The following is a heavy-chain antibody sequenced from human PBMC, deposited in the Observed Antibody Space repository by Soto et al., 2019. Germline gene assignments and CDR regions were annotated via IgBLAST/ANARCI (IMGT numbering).Heavy chain of an antibody. Sequence: QLHLVESGGGVVQPGASVRLSCEASGFTFSAFGMHWVRQAPGKGLEWVAGIRHDGSNDYYSDFAKGRLTISRDNSRDTLYLQINSLRADDSAVYYCARVHCTTELCSGLYFYYALDVWGQGTTVTVSS. V-gene: IGHV3-33*01. D-gene: IGHD2-21*01. CDR2: IRHDGSND. J-gene: IGHJ6*02. CDR1: GFTFSAFG. CDR3: ARVHCTTELCSGLYFYYALDV.